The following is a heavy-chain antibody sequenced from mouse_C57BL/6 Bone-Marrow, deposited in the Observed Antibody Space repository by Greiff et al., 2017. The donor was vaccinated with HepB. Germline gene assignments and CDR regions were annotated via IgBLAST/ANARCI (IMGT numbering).Heavy chain of an antibody. CDR3: ARGEGITTVY. CDR1: GYTFTSYW. Sequence: QVQLQQPGAELVKPGASVNLSCKASGYTFTSYWMQWVKQRPGQGLEWIGEIDPSDSYTNYNQKFKGKATLTVDTSSSTAYMQLSSLTSEDSAVYYCARGEGITTVYWGQGTTLTVSS. CDR2: IDPSDSYT. V-gene: IGHV1-50*01. D-gene: IGHD1-1*01. J-gene: IGHJ2*01.